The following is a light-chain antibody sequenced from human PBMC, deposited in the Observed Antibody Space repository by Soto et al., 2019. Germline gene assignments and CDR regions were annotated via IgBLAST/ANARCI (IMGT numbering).Light chain of an antibody. J-gene: IGLJ2*01. Sequence: QSVLSQPASVSLSPGQSITISCTGTSSDVGSYNYVSWYQQNPGKAPKLLIYEVSNRPSGVSNRFSGSKSGNTASLTISGLQAEDEADYYCSSYTTTTTLNVIFGGGTKVTVL. V-gene: IGLV2-14*01. CDR1: SSDVGSYNY. CDR3: SSYTTTTTLNVI. CDR2: EVS.